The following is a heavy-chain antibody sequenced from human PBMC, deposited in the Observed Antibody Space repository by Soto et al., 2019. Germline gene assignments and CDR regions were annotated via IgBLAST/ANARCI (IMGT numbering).Heavy chain of an antibody. Sequence: EVQLVESGGGLVKPGGSLRLSCADSGFRFSKAWMNWVRQAPGKGLEWVGRIRSRSGTTDYAAPVKGRFTISRDDSKYTLYLQMNSLKVEDTAVYFCTTSGNPNIVDHWGQGTLVIVSS. CDR1: GFRFSKAW. CDR3: TTSGNPNIVDH. CDR2: IRSRSGTT. J-gene: IGHJ4*02. V-gene: IGHV3-15*07.